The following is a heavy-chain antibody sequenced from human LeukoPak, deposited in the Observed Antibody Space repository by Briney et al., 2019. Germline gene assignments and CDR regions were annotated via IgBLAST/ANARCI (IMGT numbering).Heavy chain of an antibody. CDR1: GFTFSSYW. D-gene: IGHD3-16*01. V-gene: IGHV3-7*03. Sequence: GGSLRLSCAASGFTFSSYWMSWVRQAPGKGLEWVANIKQDGSEKYYVDSVKGRFTISRDNAENSLYLQMNSLRAEDTAVYYCARAREGEPTLYYFDYWGQGTLVTVPS. CDR2: IKQDGSEK. CDR3: ARAREGEPTLYYFDY. J-gene: IGHJ4*02.